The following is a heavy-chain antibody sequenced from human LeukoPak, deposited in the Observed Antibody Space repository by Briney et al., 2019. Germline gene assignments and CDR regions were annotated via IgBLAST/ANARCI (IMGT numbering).Heavy chain of an antibody. CDR3: ARGRGGIWFGEFRWFDP. CDR1: GGSISSSNW. D-gene: IGHD3-10*01. Sequence: PSETLSLTCAVSGGSISSSNWWSWVRQPPGKGLEWIGEIYHSGSTNYNSSLKSRVTISVDTSKNQFSLKLSSVTAADTAVYYCARGRGGIWFGEFRWFDPWGQGTLVTVSS. V-gene: IGHV4-4*02. CDR2: IYHSGST. J-gene: IGHJ5*02.